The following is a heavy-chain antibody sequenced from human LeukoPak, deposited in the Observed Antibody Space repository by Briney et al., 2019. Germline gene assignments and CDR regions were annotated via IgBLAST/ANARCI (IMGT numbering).Heavy chain of an antibody. J-gene: IGHJ4*02. CDR3: ARNSGSFYFDY. V-gene: IGHV4-61*02. CDR2: IYTSGST. CDR1: GGSITISSYY. Sequence: KPSETLSLTCSVSGGSITISSYYWSWIRQPAGKGLEWIGRIYTSGSTNYNPSLKSRVTMSVDTSKNQFSLKLSSVTAADTAVYYCARNSGSFYFDYWGQGTLVTVSS. D-gene: IGHD1-26*01.